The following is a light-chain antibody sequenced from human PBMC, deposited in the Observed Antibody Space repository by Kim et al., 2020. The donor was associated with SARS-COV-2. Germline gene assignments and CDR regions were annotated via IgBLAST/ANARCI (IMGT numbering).Light chain of an antibody. V-gene: IGLV2-8*01. J-gene: IGLJ2*01. CDR3: SSYGDNSKLL. CDR1: STVSGDYTN. Sequence: SVNISCTRTSTVSGDYTNLSWYQQHQTNVPKLLFYAVHKRPSGLPHRFSGSKSANTTPLPVSWLQAADEADYFSSSYGDNSKLLFGGGTKVTVL. CDR2: AVH.